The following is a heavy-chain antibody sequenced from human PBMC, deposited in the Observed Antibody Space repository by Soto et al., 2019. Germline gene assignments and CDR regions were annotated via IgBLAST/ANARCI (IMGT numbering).Heavy chain of an antibody. Sequence: LRETLSLTCAVSGGSIRSPNWWNWVRLTPGKGLEWIGEITHSGNTAYNPALRSRVTISVDNSKNQFSLTLSSVTAADTAVYYCARRERIDCSGDCYSFPFDPWGQGTLVTVSS. CDR3: ARRERIDCSGDCYSFPFDP. CDR1: GGSIRSPNW. V-gene: IGHV4-4*02. J-gene: IGHJ5*02. CDR2: ITHSGNT. D-gene: IGHD2-21*01.